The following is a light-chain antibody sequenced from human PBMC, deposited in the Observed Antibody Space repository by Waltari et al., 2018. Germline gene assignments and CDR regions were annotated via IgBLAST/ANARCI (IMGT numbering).Light chain of an antibody. Sequence: DIQMTQSPSSLSASVGDRVTITCRASQTISIYLNWYQEKPGKAPKILMSDASNLQGGFPSRFSGSGSGTYFTLTISSLQPEDFATYYCQQSFSSPWTFGQGTKVELK. V-gene: IGKV1-39*01. CDR2: DAS. CDR1: QTISIY. CDR3: QQSFSSPWT. J-gene: IGKJ1*01.